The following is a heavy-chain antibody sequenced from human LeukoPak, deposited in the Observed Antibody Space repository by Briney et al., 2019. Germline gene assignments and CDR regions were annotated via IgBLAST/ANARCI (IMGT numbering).Heavy chain of an antibody. D-gene: IGHD1-26*01. CDR2: IIPIFGTA. Sequence: ASVKVSCKASGGTFNSYAISWVRQAPGQGLEWMGGIIPIFGTANYAQKFQGRVTITADESTSTAYMELSSLRSEDTAVYYCARGVGATISYYHYYIDVWGKGTTVTVSS. V-gene: IGHV1-69*13. J-gene: IGHJ6*03. CDR3: ARGVGATISYYHYYIDV. CDR1: GGTFNSYA.